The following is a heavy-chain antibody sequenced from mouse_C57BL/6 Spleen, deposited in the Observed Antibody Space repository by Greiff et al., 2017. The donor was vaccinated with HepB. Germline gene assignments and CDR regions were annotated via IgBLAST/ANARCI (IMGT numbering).Heavy chain of an antibody. Sequence: VQLQQPGAELVKPGASVKLSCKASGYTFTSYWMQWVKQRPGQGLEWIGAIDPSDSYTNYNQKFKGKATLTVDTSSSTAYMQLSSLTSEDSAVYYCARPDAMDYWGQGTSVTVSS. CDR3: ARPDAMDY. J-gene: IGHJ4*01. CDR2: IDPSDSYT. V-gene: IGHV1-50*01. CDR1: GYTFTSYW.